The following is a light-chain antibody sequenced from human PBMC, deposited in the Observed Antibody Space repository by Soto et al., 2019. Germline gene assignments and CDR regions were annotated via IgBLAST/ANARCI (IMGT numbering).Light chain of an antibody. CDR2: GAS. CDR1: QSVSSN. Sequence: EIVMTQSPATLSVSPEERATLSCRGSQSVSSNLAWYQQKPGQAPRLLIYGASTRATGIPARFSGSGSGTEFTLTISSLQSEDFAVYYCQQYNNWPPGTFGQGTKLEIK. J-gene: IGKJ2*02. V-gene: IGKV3-15*01. CDR3: QQYNNWPPGT.